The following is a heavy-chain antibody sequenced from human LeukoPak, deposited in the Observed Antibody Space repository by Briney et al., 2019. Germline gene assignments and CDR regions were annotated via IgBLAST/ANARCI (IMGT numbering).Heavy chain of an antibody. Sequence: GGSLRLSCAASGFTLRNYALTWVRQAPGKGLEWVSSINGDAYAWYTDSVKGRFTISRDNSKNALYLQMNSLRAEDAAIYYCAREPNGGYVGAFDFWGQGTMVTVSS. J-gene: IGHJ3*01. D-gene: IGHD5-12*01. CDR1: GFTLRNYA. CDR2: INGDAYA. V-gene: IGHV3-23*01. CDR3: AREPNGGYVGAFDF.